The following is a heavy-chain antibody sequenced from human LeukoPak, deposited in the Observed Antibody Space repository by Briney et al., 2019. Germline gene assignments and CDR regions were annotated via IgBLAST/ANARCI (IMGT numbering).Heavy chain of an antibody. CDR1: GYTFTRYY. D-gene: IGHD2/OR15-2a*01. Sequence: ASVKVSCKASGYTFTRYYMHWVRQAPGQGLEWMGWINPNSGGTNYAQKFQGRVTMTRDTSISTAYMELSRLRSDDTAVYYCAREILYGLALGNFDYWGQGTLVTVSS. V-gene: IGHV1-2*02. J-gene: IGHJ4*02. CDR3: AREILYGLALGNFDY. CDR2: INPNSGGT.